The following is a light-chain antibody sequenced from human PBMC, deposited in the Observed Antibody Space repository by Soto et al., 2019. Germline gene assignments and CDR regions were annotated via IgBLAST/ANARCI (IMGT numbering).Light chain of an antibody. CDR2: GAS. CDR3: QQYNNWPLT. V-gene: IGKV3-15*01. CDR1: QSVSSN. J-gene: IGKJ1*01. Sequence: EIVMTQAPATLSVSPGERATLSCRARQSVSSNLAWYPQKPGQAPRLLIYGASTRATGIPARFSGSGSGAEFTLTISSLQSEDFAVYYCQQYNNWPLTFGQGTKVEIK.